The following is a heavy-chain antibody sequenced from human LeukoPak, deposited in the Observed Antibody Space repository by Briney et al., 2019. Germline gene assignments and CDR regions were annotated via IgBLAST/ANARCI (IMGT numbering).Heavy chain of an antibody. D-gene: IGHD2-21*02. CDR3: AKAYCGGDCWPDY. CDR2: ISGSGGST. Sequence: PGGSLRLSCAASGLTFSSYAMRWVRQAPGKGLEWVSGISGSGGSTHYADSVKGRFTISRDNSMNTLNLQMNSLRAEDTAVYYCAKAYCGGDCWPDYWGQGILVTVSS. CDR1: GLTFSSYA. V-gene: IGHV3-23*01. J-gene: IGHJ4*02.